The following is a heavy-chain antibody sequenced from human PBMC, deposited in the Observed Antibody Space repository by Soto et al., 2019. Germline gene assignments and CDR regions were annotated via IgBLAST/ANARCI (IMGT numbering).Heavy chain of an antibody. CDR2: INRSGTV. CDR1: GESFSHYY. J-gene: IGHJ6*02. CDR3: ARGEDTSSPYTYGMDG. Sequence: PSETLSRTCAVYGESFSHYYWTWIRQTPGTGLEWIGEINRSGTVHYNPSLKSRVTISVDTSKNPFSLHMGSVTAADRGVYSCARGEDTSSPYTYGMDGCGQGTTVTFSS. D-gene: IGHD6-6*01. V-gene: IGHV4-34*01.